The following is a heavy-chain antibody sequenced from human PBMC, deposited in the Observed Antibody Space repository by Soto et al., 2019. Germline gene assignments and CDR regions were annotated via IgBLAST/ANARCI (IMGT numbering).Heavy chain of an antibody. CDR3: ARSALNCSSTSCYADYYYYYMDV. Sequence: PGQGLEWMGWINPNSGGTNYAQKFQGWVTMTRDTSISTAYMELSRLRSDDTAVYYCARSALNCSSTSCYADYYYYYMDVWGKGTTVTVSS. V-gene: IGHV1-2*04. CDR2: INPNSGGT. D-gene: IGHD2-2*01. J-gene: IGHJ6*03.